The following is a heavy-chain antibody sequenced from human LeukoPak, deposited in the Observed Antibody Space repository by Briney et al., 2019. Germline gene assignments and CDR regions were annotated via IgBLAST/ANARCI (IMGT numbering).Heavy chain of an antibody. CDR2: ISAYNGNT. CDR1: GYTFTSYG. D-gene: IGHD3-22*01. J-gene: IGHJ4*02. Sequence: GASVKVSCKASGYTFTSYGISGVRQAPGQGLEWMGWISAYNGNTNYAQKLQGRVTMTTDTSTSTAYMELRSLRSDDTAVYYCARFLPYYYDSSGYGDWGQGTLVTVSS. CDR3: ARFLPYYYDSSGYGD. V-gene: IGHV1-18*01.